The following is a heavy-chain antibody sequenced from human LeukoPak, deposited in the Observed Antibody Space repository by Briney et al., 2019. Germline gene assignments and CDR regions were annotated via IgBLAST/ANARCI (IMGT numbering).Heavy chain of an antibody. D-gene: IGHD3-10*01. J-gene: IGHJ2*01. Sequence: PPETLSLTCTVSGGSISSSSYYWGWIRQSPGKGLEWIGSGSQSGNTYYKSSLKSRVTVSIDTSKNEFSLILTSVTAADTAEYYCARHLYYSASAFWYIDLWGRGTLVIVSP. V-gene: IGHV4-39*01. CDR2: GSQSGNT. CDR3: ARHLYYSASAFWYIDL. CDR1: GGSISSSSYY.